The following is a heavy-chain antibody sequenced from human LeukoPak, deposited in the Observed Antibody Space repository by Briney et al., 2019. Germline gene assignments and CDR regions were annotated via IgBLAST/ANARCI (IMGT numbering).Heavy chain of an antibody. V-gene: IGHV3-21*01. CDR1: GFTFSSYS. CDR2: ISSSSSYI. Sequence: PGGSLRLSCAASGFTFSSYSMNWVRQAPGKGLEWVSSISSSSSYIYYADSVKGRFTISRDNAKNSLYLQMNSLRAEDTAVYYCARDLAMVRGVIFGYYFDYWGQGTLVTVSS. J-gene: IGHJ4*02. CDR3: ARDLAMVRGVIFGYYFDY. D-gene: IGHD3-10*01.